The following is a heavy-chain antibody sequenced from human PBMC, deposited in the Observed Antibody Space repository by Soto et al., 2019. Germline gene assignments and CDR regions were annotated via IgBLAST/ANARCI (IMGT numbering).Heavy chain of an antibody. CDR2: IIPIFGTA. V-gene: IGHV1-69*13. D-gene: IGHD1-26*01. CDR3: ARDRVVGATVFDY. Sequence: SVKVSCKASGGTFSSYAISWVRQAPGQGLEWMGGIIPIFGTANYAQKFQGRVTITADESTSTAYMELSSLRSEDTAVYYCARDRVVGATVFDYWGQGTLVTVSS. J-gene: IGHJ4*02. CDR1: GGTFSSYA.